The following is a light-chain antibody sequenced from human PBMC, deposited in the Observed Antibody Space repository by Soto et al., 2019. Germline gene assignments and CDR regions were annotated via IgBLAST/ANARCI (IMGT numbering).Light chain of an antibody. V-gene: IGLV1-44*01. J-gene: IGLJ2*01. CDR2: NNN. Sequence: QSVLTQPPSASGTPGQRVTISCAGSRSNIGSNTVNWYQQLPGTAPKLLIYNNNHRPSGVPDRFSGSKSGTSASLAISGLQSEDEADYYCAAWDDRLHGLEFGGGTKLTVL. CDR1: RSNIGSNT. CDR3: AAWDDRLHGLE.